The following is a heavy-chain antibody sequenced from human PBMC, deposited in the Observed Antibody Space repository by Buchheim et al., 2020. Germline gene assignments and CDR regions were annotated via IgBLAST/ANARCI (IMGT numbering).Heavy chain of an antibody. V-gene: IGHV3-48*02. CDR3: ASGPTSCGGECYPLFAY. J-gene: IGHJ4*02. Sequence: EAHLVESGGGLVQPGGSLRLSCAASGFSFSSYSMSWVRQAPGKGLEWVSYISGSSTTIHYADSVKGRFTISRDNAKNSLYLQMNSLRDEDTAVYYCASGPTSCGGECYPLFAYWGQGTL. CDR1: GFSFSSYS. D-gene: IGHD2-21*01. CDR2: ISGSSTTI.